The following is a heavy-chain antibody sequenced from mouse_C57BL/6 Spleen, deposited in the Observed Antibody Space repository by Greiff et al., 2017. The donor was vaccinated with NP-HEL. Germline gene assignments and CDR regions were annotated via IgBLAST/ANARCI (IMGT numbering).Heavy chain of an antibody. V-gene: IGHV1-53*01. CDR1: GYTFTSYW. CDR3: ARWYYGSSPWFAD. J-gene: IGHJ3*01. Sequence: QVQLQQPGTELVKPGASVKLSCKASGYTFTSYWMHWVKQRPGQGLEWIGNINPSNGGTNYNEKFKSKATLTVDKSASTDYMQLSSLTSEDSAVYYCARWYYGSSPWFADWGQGTLVTVSA. CDR2: INPSNGGT. D-gene: IGHD1-1*01.